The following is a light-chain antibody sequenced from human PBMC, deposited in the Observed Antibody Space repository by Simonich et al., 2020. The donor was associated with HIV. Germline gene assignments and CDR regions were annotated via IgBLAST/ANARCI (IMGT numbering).Light chain of an antibody. CDR3: IAYAGSNNLV. CDR2: EVS. V-gene: IGLV2-8*01. Sequence: QSALTQPPSASGSPGQSVTISCTGTSSDVGGYNYVSWYQQHPGKAPTLMIYEVSKRPSGVPTRFSGSKSGNTAALTVSGLQAEDEAEYYCIAYAGSNNLVFGGGTKVTVL. J-gene: IGLJ2*01. CDR1: SSDVGGYNY.